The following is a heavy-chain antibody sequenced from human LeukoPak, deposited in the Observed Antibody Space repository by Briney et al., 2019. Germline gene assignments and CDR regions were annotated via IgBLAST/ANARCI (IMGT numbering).Heavy chain of an antibody. V-gene: IGHV4-30-2*01. Sequence: SETLSLTCTVSGGSISSGDYYWSWIRQPPGKGLEWIGYIYPRGNTYYNPSLKSRVILSLDKSANQFSLNLSSVTAADTAVYYCARFSPRAMGNYLDFWGQGTLVTVSS. J-gene: IGHJ4*02. CDR2: IYPRGNT. D-gene: IGHD7-27*01. CDR1: GGSISSGDYY. CDR3: ARFSPRAMGNYLDF.